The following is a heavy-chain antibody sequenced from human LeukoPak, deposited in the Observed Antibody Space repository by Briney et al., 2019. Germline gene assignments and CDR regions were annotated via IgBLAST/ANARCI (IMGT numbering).Heavy chain of an antibody. CDR1: GFTFSSYS. V-gene: IGHV3-21*01. CDR3: ARGTLGNYGDYDFDY. Sequence: PGGSLRLSCAASGFTFSSYSMNWVRQAPGKGLEWVSSISSSSSYIYYADSMKGRFTISRDNAKNSLYLQMNSLRAEDTAVYYCARGTLGNYGDYDFDYWGQGTLVTVSS. D-gene: IGHD4-17*01. J-gene: IGHJ4*02. CDR2: ISSSSSYI.